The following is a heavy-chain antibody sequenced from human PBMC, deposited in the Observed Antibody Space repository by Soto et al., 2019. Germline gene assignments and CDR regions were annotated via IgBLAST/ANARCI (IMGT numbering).Heavy chain of an antibody. CDR1: GFTVSSNY. CDR2: LYSGGST. Sequence: EVQLVESGGGLVQPGASLRLSCAASGFTVSSNYMSWVRQAPGKGLEWVSILYSGGSTYYADSLEGRFTVSRDNSKNMVYLQMNNLRVEDTAVYYCGRERDTAGYLLKYWGQGTLVTVSS. D-gene: IGHD5-18*01. V-gene: IGHV3-66*01. J-gene: IGHJ4*02. CDR3: GRERDTAGYLLKY.